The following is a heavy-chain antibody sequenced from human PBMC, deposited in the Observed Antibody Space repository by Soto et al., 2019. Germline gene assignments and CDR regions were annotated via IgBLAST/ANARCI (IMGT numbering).Heavy chain of an antibody. CDR2: IYYSGST. J-gene: IGHJ4*02. Sequence: SSETLSPTRPVSGCSLSSSSYYLGWVRPPPGKGLEWIGSIYYSGSTYYNPSLKSRVTISVDTSKNQFSLKLSSVTAADTAVYYCASIASGYDSEVVDYWGQGTLVTVSS. CDR3: ASIASGYDSEVVDY. CDR1: GCSLSSSSYY. V-gene: IGHV4-39*01. D-gene: IGHD5-12*01.